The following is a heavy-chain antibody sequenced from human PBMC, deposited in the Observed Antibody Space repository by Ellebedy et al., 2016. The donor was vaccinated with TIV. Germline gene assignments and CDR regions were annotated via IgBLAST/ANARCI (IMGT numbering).Heavy chain of an antibody. V-gene: IGHV1-46*04. CDR2: INPSGGST. J-gene: IGHJ4*02. CDR3: ASARSSGWLHTPDY. Sequence: AASAKVSCKASGYTFTNYFVHWVRQAPGQGLGWMGIINPSGGSTTYAQKLQGRLTMTRDTSTSTVYMELSSLRSEDTAVYYCASARSSGWLHTPDYWGQGLLVTVSS. D-gene: IGHD3-22*01. CDR1: GYTFTNYF.